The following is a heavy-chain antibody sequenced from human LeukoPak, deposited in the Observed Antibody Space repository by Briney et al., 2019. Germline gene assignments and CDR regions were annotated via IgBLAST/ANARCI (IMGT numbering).Heavy chain of an antibody. CDR3: ARVDTVMAYYFDL. Sequence: GGSLRLSCAASGFTVSTNCMTWVRQAPGKGLEWVSTIYSGGTTYYADSVMGRFTISRHSSRNTLYLQMNSLRAEDTAVYYCARVDTVMAYYFDLWGQGTLVTVSS. V-gene: IGHV3-53*04. D-gene: IGHD5-18*01. CDR1: GFTVSTNC. CDR2: IYSGGTT. J-gene: IGHJ4*02.